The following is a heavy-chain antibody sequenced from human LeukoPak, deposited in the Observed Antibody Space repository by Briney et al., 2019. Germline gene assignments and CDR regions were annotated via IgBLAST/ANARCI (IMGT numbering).Heavy chain of an antibody. J-gene: IGHJ4*02. CDR1: GFTFSSYS. D-gene: IGHD3-22*01. CDR2: ISSSSSYI. V-gene: IGHV3-21*01. CDR3: ARDFSTRETYYYDSSGYYHDY. Sequence: RGSLRLSCAASGFTFSSYSMNWVRQAPGKGLEWVSSISSSSSYIYYADSVKGRFTISRDNAKNSLYLQMNSLRAEDTAVYYCARDFSTRETYYYDSSGYYHDYWGQGTLVTVSS.